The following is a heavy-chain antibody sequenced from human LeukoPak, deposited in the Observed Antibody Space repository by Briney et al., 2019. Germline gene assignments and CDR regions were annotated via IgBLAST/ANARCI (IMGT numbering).Heavy chain of an antibody. CDR1: GGTFSSYA. V-gene: IGHV1-69*04. CDR2: IISILGIA. Sequence: SVKVSCKASGGTFSSYAISWVRQPPGQGLEWMGRIISILGIANYAHKFQGRVTITADKSTSTAYLELSSLRSEDTAVYYCASGAAWLALDYWGQGTLVTVSS. D-gene: IGHD6-19*01. J-gene: IGHJ4*02. CDR3: ASGAAWLALDY.